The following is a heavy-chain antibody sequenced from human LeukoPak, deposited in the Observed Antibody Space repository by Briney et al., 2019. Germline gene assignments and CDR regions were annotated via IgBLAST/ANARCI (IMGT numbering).Heavy chain of an antibody. CDR1: GFTFRDYS. V-gene: IGHV3-30*18. CDR3: AKTRSSTILPPLDY. CDR2: ISSDEINK. J-gene: IGHJ4*02. D-gene: IGHD2-2*01. Sequence: PGGSLRLSCAASGFTFRDYSMHWVRQAPGKGLEWLAVISSDEINKIYTDSVKGRFTISRDNSKNTLYLQMNSLRAEDTAVYYCAKTRSSTILPPLDYWGQGTLVTVSS.